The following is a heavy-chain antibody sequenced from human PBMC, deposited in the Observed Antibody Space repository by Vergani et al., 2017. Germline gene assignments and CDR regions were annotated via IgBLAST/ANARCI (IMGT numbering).Heavy chain of an antibody. Sequence: QVQLQESGPGLVKPSQTLSLTCTVSGGSISSGGYYWSWIRQPPGKGLEWIGYIYYSGSTNYNPSLKSRVTISVDTSKNQFSLKLSSVTAADTAVYYCARLGYCSSTSCPGDAFDIWGQGTMVTVSS. V-gene: IGHV4-61*08. CDR2: IYYSGST. D-gene: IGHD2-2*01. CDR1: GGSISSGGYY. J-gene: IGHJ3*02. CDR3: ARLGYCSSTSCPGDAFDI.